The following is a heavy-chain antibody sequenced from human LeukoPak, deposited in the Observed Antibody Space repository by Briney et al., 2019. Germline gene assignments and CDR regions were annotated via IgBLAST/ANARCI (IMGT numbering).Heavy chain of an antibody. CDR1: GGSISSDY. J-gene: IGHJ4*02. V-gene: IGHV4-59*01. Sequence: SETLSLTCTVSGGSISSDYWSWIRQPPGKGLEWIGYIYYRGSTNYNPSLKSRVTTSVDTSKNQFSLKLSSVTAADTAVYYCARLSGYSSGHYYSDYWGQGTLVTVSS. D-gene: IGHD3-22*01. CDR2: IYYRGST. CDR3: ARLSGYSSGHYYSDY.